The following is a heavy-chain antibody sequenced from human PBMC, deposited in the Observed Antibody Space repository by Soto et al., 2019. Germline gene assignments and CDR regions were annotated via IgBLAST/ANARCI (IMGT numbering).Heavy chain of an antibody. J-gene: IGHJ3*02. CDR2: FTGGGGRT. V-gene: IGHV3-23*01. Sequence: PGGSLRLSCAASGFTFSSYWMSWVRQAPGKGLEWVSAFTGGGGRTYYADSVKGRFTISRDNSKNTLYLQINSLRAEDTAVYYCAKETRSSGPGAFDIWGQGTMVTVSS. CDR3: AKETRSSGPGAFDI. D-gene: IGHD6-19*01. CDR1: GFTFSSYW.